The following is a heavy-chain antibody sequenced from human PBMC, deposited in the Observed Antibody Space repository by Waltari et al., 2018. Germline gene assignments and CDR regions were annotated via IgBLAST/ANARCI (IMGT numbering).Heavy chain of an antibody. CDR1: GFTFRSYG. Sequence: QVQLVESGGGVVQPGRSLRLSCAASGFTFRSYGMHCVRQAPGRGLEWVAVIWYDGSNKYYADSVKGRFTISRDNSKNTLYLQMNSLRAEDTAVYYCARERISVEMATLNGMDVWGQGTTVTVSS. J-gene: IGHJ6*02. D-gene: IGHD5-12*01. CDR3: ARERISVEMATLNGMDV. CDR2: IWYDGSNK. V-gene: IGHV3-33*01.